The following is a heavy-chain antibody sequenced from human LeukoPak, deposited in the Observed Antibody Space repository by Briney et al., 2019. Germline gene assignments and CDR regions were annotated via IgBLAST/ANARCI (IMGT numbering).Heavy chain of an antibody. Sequence: GGSLRLSCAASGFTFSTYGMSWVRQAPGKGLEWVANIKQDGSEKYYVDSVKGRFTISRDNAKNSLYLQMNSLRAEDTAVYYCARDLEWELLEAGYFDYWGQGTLVTVSS. CDR3: ARDLEWELLEAGYFDY. CDR1: GFTFSTYG. CDR2: IKQDGSEK. D-gene: IGHD1-26*01. J-gene: IGHJ4*02. V-gene: IGHV3-7*01.